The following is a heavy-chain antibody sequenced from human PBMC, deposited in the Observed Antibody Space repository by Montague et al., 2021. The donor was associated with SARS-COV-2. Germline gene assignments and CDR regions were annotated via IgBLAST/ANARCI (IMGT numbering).Heavy chain of an antibody. D-gene: IGHD5-18*01. CDR1: GSPISGSSDY. CDR2: VDYSGNT. Sequence: SETLSLTCTVTGSPISGSSDYWGWIRQSPGKGLEWIASVDYSGNTYYSPSLKSRLTISVDTSKNQFSLKLNSVTAADTALYYCARREYSYGWGDWGQGTLVTVSS. CDR3: ARREYSYGWGD. V-gene: IGHV4-39*01. J-gene: IGHJ4*02.